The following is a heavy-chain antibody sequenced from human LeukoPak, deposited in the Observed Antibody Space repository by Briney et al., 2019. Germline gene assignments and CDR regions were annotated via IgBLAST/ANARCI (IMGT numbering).Heavy chain of an antibody. Sequence: KPSETLSLTCTVSGGSISSHYWSWIRQPAGKGLEWIGRIYTSESPTYNPSLKSRVTMSLDTSKNQFSLKLSSVTAADTAVYYCARVSSSWYQDWYFDLWGRGTLVTVSS. V-gene: IGHV4-4*07. CDR3: ARVSSSWYQDWYFDL. CDR2: IYTSESP. J-gene: IGHJ2*01. D-gene: IGHD6-13*01. CDR1: GGSISSHY.